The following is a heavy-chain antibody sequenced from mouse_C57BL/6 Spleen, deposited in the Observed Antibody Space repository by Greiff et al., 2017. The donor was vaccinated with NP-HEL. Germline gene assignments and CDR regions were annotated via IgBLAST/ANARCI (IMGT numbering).Heavy chain of an antibody. CDR3: ARIYYSNYEGGAMDY. D-gene: IGHD2-5*01. V-gene: IGHV5-17*01. Sequence: EVHLVESGGGLVKPGGSLKLSCAASGFTFSDYGMHWVRQAPEKGLEWVAYISSGSSTIYYADTVKGRFTISRDNAKNTLFLQMTSLRSEDTAMYYCARIYYSNYEGGAMDYWGQGTSVTVSS. CDR1: GFTFSDYG. J-gene: IGHJ4*01. CDR2: ISSGSSTI.